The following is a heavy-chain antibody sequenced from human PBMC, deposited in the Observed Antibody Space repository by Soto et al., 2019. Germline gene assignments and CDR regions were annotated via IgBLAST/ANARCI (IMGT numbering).Heavy chain of an antibody. J-gene: IGHJ5*02. CDR3: TTDLWRIAVVVGSTGYFNP. D-gene: IGHD2-15*01. V-gene: IGHV3-15*01. CDR2: IKSKSDGWTT. Sequence: XGSLRLSFPASGFTFSDACMSWVRQAPGKGLDWVGRIKSKSDGWTTEYAAPVRGRFTISRDDSKNTLYLQMNSLKTEDTAVYYCTTDLWRIAVVVGSTGYFNPWGQGTPVTVSS. CDR1: GFTFSDAC.